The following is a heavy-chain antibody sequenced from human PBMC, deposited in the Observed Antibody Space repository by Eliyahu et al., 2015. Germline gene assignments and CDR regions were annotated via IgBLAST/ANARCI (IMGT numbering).Heavy chain of an antibody. Sequence: QVQLVQSGAEVKXPGSSVKVSCXASGGTFNTYGINWVRQAPGQGLEWMGGIIPILDSPNPAQKFQGRVTITADESTSTAYMELNRLRSDDTAVYYCAVQWLNRGYWGQGTLVSVSS. V-gene: IGHV1-69*01. CDR1: GGTFNTYG. D-gene: IGHD3-22*01. CDR3: AVQWLNRGY. CDR2: IIPILDSP. J-gene: IGHJ4*02.